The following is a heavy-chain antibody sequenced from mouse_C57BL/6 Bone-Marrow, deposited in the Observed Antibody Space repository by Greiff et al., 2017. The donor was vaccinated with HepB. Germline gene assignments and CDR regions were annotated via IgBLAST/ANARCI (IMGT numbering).Heavy chain of an antibody. Sequence: QVQLQQSGAELARPGASVKLSCKASGYTFTSYGISWVKQRTGQGLEWIGEIYPRSGNTYYNEKFKGKAKLTADKSSSTAYMELRSLTSEDSAVYFCARSGDYDAFAYWGQGTLVTVSA. D-gene: IGHD2-4*01. J-gene: IGHJ3*01. CDR2: IYPRSGNT. CDR1: GYTFTSYG. V-gene: IGHV1-81*01. CDR3: ARSGDYDAFAY.